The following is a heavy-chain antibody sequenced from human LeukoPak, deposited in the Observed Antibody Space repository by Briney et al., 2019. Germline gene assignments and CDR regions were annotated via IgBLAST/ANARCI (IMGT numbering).Heavy chain of an antibody. V-gene: IGHV4-34*01. CDR1: GGSFSGYY. J-gene: IGHJ6*02. Sequence: SETLSLTCAVYGGSFSGYYWSWIRQPPGKGLEWIGEINHSGSTNYNPSLKSRVTISVDTSKNQFSLKLSSVTAADTAVYYCASVVVPAAMEFDYYGMDVWGQGTTVTVSS. D-gene: IGHD2-2*01. CDR2: INHSGST. CDR3: ASVVVPAAMEFDYYGMDV.